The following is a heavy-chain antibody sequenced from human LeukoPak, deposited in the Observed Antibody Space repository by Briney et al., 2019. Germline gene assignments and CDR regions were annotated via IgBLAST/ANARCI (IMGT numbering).Heavy chain of an antibody. CDR1: GGSISSYY. CDR2: IYYSGST. D-gene: IGHD3-22*01. V-gene: IGHV4-59*01. Sequence: SETLSLTCTVSGGSISSYYWSWIRQPPGKGLEWIGYIYYSGSTNYNPSLKSRVTISVDTCKNQFSLKLSSVSAAETAGDDCATEDSSGSLDYWGQGTLVTVSS. J-gene: IGHJ4*02. CDR3: ATEDSSGSLDY.